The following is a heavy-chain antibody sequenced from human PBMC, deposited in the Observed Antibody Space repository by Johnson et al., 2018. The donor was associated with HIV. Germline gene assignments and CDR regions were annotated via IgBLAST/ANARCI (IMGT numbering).Heavy chain of an antibody. CDR3: AKDQWSSSWTNDAFDF. J-gene: IGHJ3*01. D-gene: IGHD6-13*01. CDR2: IIASGGNT. Sequence: VQLVESGGGLVQPGGSLRLSCAASGFTFSNYAMSWVRQAPGKGLEWVSVIIASGGNTDYADSVKGRFTISRDNSKNTLYLQMNSLRADDASVYYCAKDQWSSSWTNDAFDFWGQGTMVTVSS. CDR1: GFTFSNYA. V-gene: IGHV3-23*04.